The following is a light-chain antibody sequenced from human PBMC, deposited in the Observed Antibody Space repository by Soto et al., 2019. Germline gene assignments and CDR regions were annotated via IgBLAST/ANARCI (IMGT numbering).Light chain of an antibody. Sequence: QSALTQPPSVSGAPGQRVTISCTGSSSNIGAGYVVHWYQQLPGAAPKLLIFSDNNRPSGVPDRFSGSKSGTSASLAITGLRAEDEADYYCSSLTSTSTHVVFGGGTKVTV. V-gene: IGLV1-40*01. CDR1: SSNIGAGYV. CDR3: SSLTSTSTHVV. CDR2: SDN. J-gene: IGLJ2*01.